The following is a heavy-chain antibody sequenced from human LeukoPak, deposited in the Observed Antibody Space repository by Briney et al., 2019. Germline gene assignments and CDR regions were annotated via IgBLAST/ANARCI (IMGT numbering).Heavy chain of an antibody. CDR1: GFTFTSSA. CDR3: AADLVGYCSGGSCGAFDI. Sequence: GTSVKVSCKASGFTFTSSAVQWVRQARGQRLEWIGWIVVGSGNTNYAQKFQERVTITRDMSTSTAYMGLSSLRSEDTAVYYCAADLVGYCSGGSCGAFDIWGQGTMVTVSS. D-gene: IGHD2-15*01. V-gene: IGHV1-58*01. J-gene: IGHJ3*02. CDR2: IVVGSGNT.